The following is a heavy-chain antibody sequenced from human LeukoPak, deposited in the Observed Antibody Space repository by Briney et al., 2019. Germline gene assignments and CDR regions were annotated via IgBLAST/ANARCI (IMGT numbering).Heavy chain of an antibody. J-gene: IGHJ4*01. CDR1: GFTFSDYY. D-gene: IGHD3-3*02. Sequence: GGSLRLSCAASGFTFSDYYMTWIRQAPGKGLEWLSYITGIESNTYYADSVQGRFTISRDNAKNSLYLQMNSLRAEDTAVYYCVSRAHFFSGPGGWGRGTLVTVSS. CDR3: VSRAHFFSGPGG. CDR2: ITGIESNT. V-gene: IGHV3-11*01.